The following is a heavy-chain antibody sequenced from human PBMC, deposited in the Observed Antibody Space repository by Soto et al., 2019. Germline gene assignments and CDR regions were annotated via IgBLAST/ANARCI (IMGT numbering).Heavy chain of an antibody. Sequence: PVWPLRHSCTASLFTFSDYSMSLVPRNPFKVLECFSVIVGDGGIPYYADSVKGRFTVSRDNSKNTLYLQMDSLRAEDTAVYYCAKDSVDRNGIYDPFDIWGQGTMVTVSS. D-gene: IGHD3-9*01. CDR1: LFTFSDYS. CDR3: AKDSVDRNGIYDPFDI. V-gene: IGHV3-23*01. CDR2: IVGDGGIP. J-gene: IGHJ3*02.